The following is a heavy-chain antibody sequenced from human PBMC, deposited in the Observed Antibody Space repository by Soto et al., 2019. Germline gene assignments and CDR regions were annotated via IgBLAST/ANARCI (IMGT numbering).Heavy chain of an antibody. CDR2: INPHSGGT. J-gene: IGHJ4*02. V-gene: IGHV1-2*02. CDR1: GYTFTGYS. Sequence: QVQLVQSGAEVKKPGASVKVSCKTSGYTFTGYSIYWVRQAPGQGLEWMGWINPHSGGTDSSQKFQGRVTMTRDASISTAYMELSRLRSDDTAVYYCAGTSCSSTTCPTTYWGQGTLVTVSS. D-gene: IGHD2-2*01. CDR3: AGTSCSSTTCPTTY.